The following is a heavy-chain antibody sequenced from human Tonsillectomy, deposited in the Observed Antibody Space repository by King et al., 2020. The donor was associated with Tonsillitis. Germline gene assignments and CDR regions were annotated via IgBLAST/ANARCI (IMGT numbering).Heavy chain of an antibody. CDR2: INSDGSST. V-gene: IGHV3-74*01. Sequence: VQLVESGGGLVQPGGSLRLSCAASGFTFSSYWMHWVRQAPGKGLVWVSRINSDGSSTSCAASVKGRFTITRDNAKNTLYLQMNSLRAEDTAVYYCARGGGFEADYLGQGTLVTVSS. CDR1: GFTFSSYW. J-gene: IGHJ4*02. CDR3: ARGGGFEADY. D-gene: IGHD3-16*01.